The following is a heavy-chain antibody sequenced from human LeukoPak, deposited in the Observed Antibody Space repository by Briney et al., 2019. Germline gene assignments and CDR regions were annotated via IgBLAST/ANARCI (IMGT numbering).Heavy chain of an antibody. D-gene: IGHD2-15*01. CDR3: AQDWEDIEVIAATLGH. CDR2: ISGSGGNA. CDR1: GFTFSSYA. J-gene: IGHJ4*02. Sequence: PGGSLRLSCAVSGFTFSSYAMSWVRQAPGKGLQWVSAISGSGGNAYYAASVKGRFIISRDNSENTLYLQMNSLRDEDTAIYYCAQDWEDIEVIAATLGHWGQGALVTVSS. V-gene: IGHV3-23*01.